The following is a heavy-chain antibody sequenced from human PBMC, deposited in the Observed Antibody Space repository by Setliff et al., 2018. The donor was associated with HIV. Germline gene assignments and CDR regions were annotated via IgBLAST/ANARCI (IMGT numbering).Heavy chain of an antibody. CDR1: DDSVSTFY. CDR3: APGEGVASTYYHD. J-gene: IGHJ4*01. Sequence: ETLSLTCTVSDDSVSTFYWNWIRQPPGKGLEWIGFIHHTGSTVSNPSLKSRVTILMDLSRNQLSLHLASVTTADTAVYFCAPGEGVASTYYHDWGQGTRVTVSS. CDR2: IHHTGST. D-gene: IGHD3-3*01. V-gene: IGHV4-59*02.